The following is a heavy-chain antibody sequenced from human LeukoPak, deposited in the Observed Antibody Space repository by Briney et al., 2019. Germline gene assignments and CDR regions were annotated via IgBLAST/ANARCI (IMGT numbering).Heavy chain of an antibody. CDR2: IYSSGDA. CDR3: ATGYYFGSGSYGYLDY. D-gene: IGHD3-10*01. CDR1: GFTVSSKY. V-gene: IGHV3-53*01. Sequence: GGSLRLSCAASGFTVSSKYMSWVRQTPGKGLQWVALIYSSGDAYTPDSVKGRFTISRDDSENTLYLQMDSLRAEDTAVYYCATGYYFGSGSYGYLDYWGQGALVTVSS. J-gene: IGHJ4*02.